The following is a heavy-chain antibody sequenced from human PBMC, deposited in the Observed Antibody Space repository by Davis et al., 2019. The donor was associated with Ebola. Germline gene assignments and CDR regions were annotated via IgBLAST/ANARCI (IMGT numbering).Heavy chain of an antibody. J-gene: IGHJ3*02. D-gene: IGHD3-3*01. CDR1: GYSISSGYY. CDR2: IYHSGST. CDR3: ARGLPHITIFGVVGRTGQNFDI. Sequence: PSETLSLTCTVSGYSISSGYYWGWIRQPPGKGLEWIGSIYHSGSTNYNPSLKSRVTISVDTSKNQFSLKLSSVTAADTAVYYCARGLPHITIFGVVGRTGQNFDIWGQGTMVTVSS. V-gene: IGHV4-38-2*02.